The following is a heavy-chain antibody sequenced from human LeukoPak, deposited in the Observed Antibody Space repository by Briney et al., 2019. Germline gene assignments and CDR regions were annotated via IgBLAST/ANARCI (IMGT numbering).Heavy chain of an antibody. CDR3: ARDAIVVVPAARGYYYYGMDV. CDR1: GGSISSGGYS. Sequence: SETLSLTCAVSGGSISSGGYSRSWIRQPPGKGLEWIGYIYHSGSTYYNPSLKSRVTISVDRSKNQFSLKLSSVTAADTAVYYCARDAIVVVPAARGYYYYGMDVWGQGTTVTVSS. CDR2: IYHSGST. V-gene: IGHV4-30-2*01. D-gene: IGHD2-2*01. J-gene: IGHJ6*02.